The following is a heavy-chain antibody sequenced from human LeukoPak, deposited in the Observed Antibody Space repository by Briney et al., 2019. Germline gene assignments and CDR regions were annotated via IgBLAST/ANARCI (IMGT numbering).Heavy chain of an antibody. CDR2: ISWSSGSI. Sequence: GRSLRLSCAASGFTFDDDAMHWVRQASGKGLEWVSGISWSSGSIGYADSVKGRFTISRDNAKNSLYLQMNSLRAEDTALYYCAKAGAYDSSGSFDYWGQGTPVTVSS. D-gene: IGHD3-22*01. CDR1: GFTFDDDA. J-gene: IGHJ4*02. CDR3: AKAGAYDSSGSFDY. V-gene: IGHV3-9*01.